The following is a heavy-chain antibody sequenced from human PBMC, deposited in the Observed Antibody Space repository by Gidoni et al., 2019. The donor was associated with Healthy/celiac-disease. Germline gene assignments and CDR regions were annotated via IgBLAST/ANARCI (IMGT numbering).Heavy chain of an antibody. CDR2: ISWNSGSI. V-gene: IGHV3-9*01. D-gene: IGHD3-3*01. J-gene: IGHJ4*02. Sequence: EVQLVESGGGLVQSGRSLRLSCAASGFTFDDYAMPWVRQAPGKGLGCVSGISWNSGSIGYADSVKGRFTISRDNAKNSLYLQMNSLRAEDTALYYCAKDISPYDFWSGYDYWGQGTLVTVSS. CDR3: AKDISPYDFWSGYDY. CDR1: GFTFDDYA.